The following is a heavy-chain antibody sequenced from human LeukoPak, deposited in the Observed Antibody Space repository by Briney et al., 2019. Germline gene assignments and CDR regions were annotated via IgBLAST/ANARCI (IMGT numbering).Heavy chain of an antibody. CDR1: GFTFSSYS. Sequence: GGSLRLSCAASGFTFSSYSMNWVRQAPGKGLEWVSYISTGSSTTYYADSVKGRFTISRDNAENSVYLQMNSLRAEDTAVYYCARDSWVAGHRHFDYWGQGTLVTVSS. V-gene: IGHV3-48*01. J-gene: IGHJ4*02. CDR2: ISTGSSTT. D-gene: IGHD6-19*01. CDR3: ARDSWVAGHRHFDY.